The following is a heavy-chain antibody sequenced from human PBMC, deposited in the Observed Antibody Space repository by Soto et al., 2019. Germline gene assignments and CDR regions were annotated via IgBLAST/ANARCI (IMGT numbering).Heavy chain of an antibody. CDR3: AKVNYDSSGYSYYFDY. J-gene: IGHJ4*02. D-gene: IGHD3-22*01. Sequence: PGGSLGLSCAASGFTFSSYGMHGVRQAPGKGLEWVAVIWYDGINKYYADSVKGRFTISRDNSKNTLYLQMNSLRAEDTAVYYCAKVNYDSSGYSYYFDYWGQGTLVTVSS. CDR1: GFTFSSYG. CDR2: IWYDGINK. V-gene: IGHV3-30*02.